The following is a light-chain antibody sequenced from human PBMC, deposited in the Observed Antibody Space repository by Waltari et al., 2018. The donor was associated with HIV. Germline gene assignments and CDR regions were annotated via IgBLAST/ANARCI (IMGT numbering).Light chain of an antibody. CDR2: DVS. CDR3: CSYAGSYTYV. J-gene: IGLJ1*01. CDR1: NSDVGGYHY. V-gene: IGLV2-11*01. Sequence: QSALTQPRSVSGSPGQSVTISCTGTNSDVGGYHYVSWYQNHPGKAPKVMIYDVSKRPSGVPDRFSGSKSGNTASLTISGLQAEDEADYYCCSYAGSYTYVFGTGTEVIVL.